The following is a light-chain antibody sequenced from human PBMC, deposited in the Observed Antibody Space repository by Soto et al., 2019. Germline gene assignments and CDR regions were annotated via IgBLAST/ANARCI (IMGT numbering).Light chain of an antibody. Sequence: DIQMTQSPSTLSASVGDRVTITCRASQNINSWLAWYQQKPGKAPKLLIYKASNLESGVPSRFSGSGSGTEFTLTISSLQPDDFATYYCQQYNTYWTFGQGTKVEIK. CDR1: QNINSW. CDR2: KAS. V-gene: IGKV1-5*03. J-gene: IGKJ1*01. CDR3: QQYNTYWT.